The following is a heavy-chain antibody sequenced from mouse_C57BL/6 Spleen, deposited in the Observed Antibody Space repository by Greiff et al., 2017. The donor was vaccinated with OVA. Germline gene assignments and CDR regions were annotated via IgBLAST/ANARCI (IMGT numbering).Heavy chain of an antibody. CDR3: ARDYDYEYYYAMDY. J-gene: IGHJ4*01. Sequence: VQLVESGPELVKPGASVKISCKASGYAFSSSWMNWVKQRPGKGLEWIGRIYPGDGDTNYNGKFKGKATLTADKSSSTAYMQLSSLTSEDSAVDFCARDYDYEYYYAMDYWGQGTSVTVSS. CDR1: GYAFSSSW. D-gene: IGHD2-4*01. CDR2: IYPGDGDT. V-gene: IGHV1-82*01.